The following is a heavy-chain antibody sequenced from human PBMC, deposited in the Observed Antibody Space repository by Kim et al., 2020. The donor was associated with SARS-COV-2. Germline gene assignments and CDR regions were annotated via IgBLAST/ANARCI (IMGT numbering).Heavy chain of an antibody. CDR3: ASGVIVVVVAFDI. CDR2: INPNSGGT. Sequence: ASVKVSCKASGYTFTGYYMHWVRQAPGQGLEWMGRINPNSGGTNYAQKFQGRVTMTRDMSISTAYMELSRLRSDDTAVYYCASGVIVVVVAFDIWGQGTMVTVSS. D-gene: IGHD2-15*01. CDR1: GYTFTGYY. V-gene: IGHV1-2*06. J-gene: IGHJ3*02.